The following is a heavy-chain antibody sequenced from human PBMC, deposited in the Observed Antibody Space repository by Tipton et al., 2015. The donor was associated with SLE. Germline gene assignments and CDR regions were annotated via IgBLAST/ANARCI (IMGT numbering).Heavy chain of an antibody. J-gene: IGHJ1*01. CDR2: NLYSGDT. Sequence: TLSLTCTVSGGSASSGSHYWSWIRQPPGKGLEWIGNNLYSGDTNYNPSLKSRVTISVDTSKNQFSLKLSSVTAADTAVYYCARYGTYDGSRYFQHWGQGTLVTVSS. CDR1: GGSASSGSHY. D-gene: IGHD1-26*01. V-gene: IGHV4-61*01. CDR3: ARYGTYDGSRYFQH.